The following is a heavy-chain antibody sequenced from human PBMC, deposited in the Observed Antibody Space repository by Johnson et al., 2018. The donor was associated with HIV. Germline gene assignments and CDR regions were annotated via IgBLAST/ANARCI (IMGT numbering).Heavy chain of an antibody. Sequence: QVQLVESGGGVVQPGRSLRLSCAASGFTLSSYGMHWVRQAPGKGLEWVAVISYDGSNKYYADSVNGRFTISRDNSKNTLYLQMNSLSAEDTAVYYCASFESGSSRRSAFDIWGQGTMVTVSS. CDR1: GFTLSSYG. D-gene: IGHD2-2*01. J-gene: IGHJ3*02. CDR2: ISYDGSNK. V-gene: IGHV3-30*03. CDR3: ASFESGSSRRSAFDI.